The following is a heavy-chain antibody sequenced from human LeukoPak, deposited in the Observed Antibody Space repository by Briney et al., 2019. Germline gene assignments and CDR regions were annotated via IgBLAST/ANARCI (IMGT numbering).Heavy chain of an antibody. Sequence: PGGSLRLSCTVSGFPFSTYYMCWLRQTAGKGLEWVAMIGNDGSDKYYVGSLKGRFTISRDNAKNSLFLQMSSLTAEDTALYYCAFPVREPQLWGRGTLVTVSS. J-gene: IGHJ1*01. CDR3: AFPVREPQL. D-gene: IGHD3-10*01. CDR1: GFPFSTYY. V-gene: IGHV3-7*01. CDR2: IGNDGSDK.